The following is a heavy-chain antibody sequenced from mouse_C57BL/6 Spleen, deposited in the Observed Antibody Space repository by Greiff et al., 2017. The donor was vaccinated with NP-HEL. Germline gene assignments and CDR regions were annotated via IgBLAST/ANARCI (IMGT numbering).Heavy chain of an antibody. CDR3: VRHIYYGSSSYFDV. Sequence: EVQLVESGGGLVQPKGSLKLSCAASGFSFNTYAINWVRQAPGKGLEWVARIRSKSNNYATYYADSVKDRFTISRDDSESMLYLQMNNLKTEDTAMYYCVRHIYYGSSSYFDVWGTGTTVTVSS. CDR2: IRSKSNNYAT. J-gene: IGHJ1*03. V-gene: IGHV10-1*01. D-gene: IGHD1-1*01. CDR1: GFSFNTYA.